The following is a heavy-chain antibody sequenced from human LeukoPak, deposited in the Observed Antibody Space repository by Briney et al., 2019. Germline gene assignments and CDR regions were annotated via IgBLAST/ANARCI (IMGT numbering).Heavy chain of an antibody. Sequence: GGSLRLSCAASDFTFSSYVMNWVRQAPGKGLEWVSGISTSGHYTHFADSVKGRFTISRDNFKNTLYLEMNSLTAEDTAVYYCAKVRGSGGYWKTDAFDIWGQGTMVTVSS. CDR2: ISTSGHYT. D-gene: IGHD3-10*01. J-gene: IGHJ3*02. V-gene: IGHV3-23*01. CDR1: DFTFSSYV. CDR3: AKVRGSGGYWKTDAFDI.